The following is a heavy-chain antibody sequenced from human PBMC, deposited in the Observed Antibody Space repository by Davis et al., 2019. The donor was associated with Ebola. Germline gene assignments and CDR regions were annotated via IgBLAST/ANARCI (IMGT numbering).Heavy chain of an antibody. Sequence: SETLSLTCDLSTWSLTDYYWSWIRQAPGKGLEWIGDINHRGNTIVTPSLQSRVSLSLDTSKNQFSLKLSSVTAADTAVYYCARVPSTFGGVIDRLDYWGQGTLVTVSS. CDR2: INHRGNT. CDR1: TWSLTDYY. V-gene: IGHV4-34*10. J-gene: IGHJ4*02. D-gene: IGHD3-16*02. CDR3: ARVPSTFGGVIDRLDY.